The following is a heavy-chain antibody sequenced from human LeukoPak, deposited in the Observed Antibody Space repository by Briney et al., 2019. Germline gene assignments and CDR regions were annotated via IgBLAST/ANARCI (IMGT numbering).Heavy chain of an antibody. D-gene: IGHD6-19*01. Sequence: GESLQISCKSSGYSFTNYWIGWVRQLPGKGLEWMAIFFPGDSDTRYSPSFQGQVTISADKSITTAYLQWSSLKASDTAIYYCVRRTDSGWVDLDYWGQGTLVTVSS. CDR1: GYSFTNYW. V-gene: IGHV5-51*01. CDR3: VRRTDSGWVDLDY. CDR2: FFPGDSDT. J-gene: IGHJ4*02.